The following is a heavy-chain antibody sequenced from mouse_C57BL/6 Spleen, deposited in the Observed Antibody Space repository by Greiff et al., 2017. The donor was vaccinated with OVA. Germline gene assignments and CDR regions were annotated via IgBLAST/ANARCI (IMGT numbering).Heavy chain of an antibody. V-gene: IGHV1-26*01. CDR2: INPNNGGT. CDR3: ARAFYGSSPHFDY. D-gene: IGHD1-1*01. CDR1: GYTFTDYY. Sequence: EVQLQQSGPELVKPGASVKISCKASGYTFTDYYMNWVKQSHGKSLEWIGDINPNNGGTSYNQKFKGKATLTVDKSSSTSYMELRSLTSEDSAVYYCARAFYGSSPHFDYWGQGTTLTVSS. J-gene: IGHJ2*01.